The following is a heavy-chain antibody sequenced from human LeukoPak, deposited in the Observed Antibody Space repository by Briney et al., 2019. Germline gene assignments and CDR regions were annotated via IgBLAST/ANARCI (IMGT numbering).Heavy chain of an antibody. Sequence: GGSLRLSCAASGFTFSSYGMHWVRQAPGKGLEWVAFIRYDESNKYYADSVKGRFTISRDNNKNTLYLQMNSLRAEDTAVYYCAKEIRSPIDFGYWGQGTLVTVSS. V-gene: IGHV3-30*02. CDR2: IRYDESNK. J-gene: IGHJ4*02. D-gene: IGHD2/OR15-2a*01. CDR3: AKEIRSPIDFGY. CDR1: GFTFSSYG.